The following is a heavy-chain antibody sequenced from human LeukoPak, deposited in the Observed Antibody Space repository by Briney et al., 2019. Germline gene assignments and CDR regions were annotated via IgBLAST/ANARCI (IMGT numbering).Heavy chain of an antibody. V-gene: IGHV4-34*01. CDR2: INHSGST. CDR3: ARMKSAPYYFDY. D-gene: IGHD2-8*01. CDR1: GGSFSGDY. J-gene: IGHJ4*02. Sequence: SETLSLTGAVYGGSFSGDYWSWIRQPPGKGLEWIGEINHSGSTNYNPSLKSRVTISVDTSKNQFSLKLSSVTAADTAVYYCARMKSAPYYFDYWGQGTLVTVSS.